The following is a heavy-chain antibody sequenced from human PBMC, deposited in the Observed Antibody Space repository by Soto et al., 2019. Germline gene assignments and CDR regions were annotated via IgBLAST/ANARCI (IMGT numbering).Heavy chain of an antibody. V-gene: IGHV4-34*01. J-gene: IGHJ4*02. D-gene: IGHD4-17*01. CDR1: GGSFSGYY. Sequence: SETLSLTCAVYGGSFSGYYWSWIRQPPGKGLEWIGEINHSGSTNYNPSLKSRVTISVDTSKNQFSLKLSSVTAADTAVYYCARGTQTLSTVVKYYSDYWGKGTLVTVSS. CDR2: INHSGST. CDR3: ARGTQTLSTVVKYYSDY.